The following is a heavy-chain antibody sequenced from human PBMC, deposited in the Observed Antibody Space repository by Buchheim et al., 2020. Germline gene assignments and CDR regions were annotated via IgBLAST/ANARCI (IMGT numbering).Heavy chain of an antibody. D-gene: IGHD2-2*02. CDR2: INPSGSST. CDR1: GYTFTSYY. V-gene: IGHV1-46*01. Sequence: QVQLVQSGAEVKKPGASVKVSCKASGYTFTSYYMHWVRQAPGQGLEWMGIINPSGSSTSYAQKFQGRVTMTRATSTSTVYMELSSMGSEDTAVYYCARDEYQLLYGNGNWFDPWGQGTL. CDR3: ARDEYQLLYGNGNWFDP. J-gene: IGHJ5*02.